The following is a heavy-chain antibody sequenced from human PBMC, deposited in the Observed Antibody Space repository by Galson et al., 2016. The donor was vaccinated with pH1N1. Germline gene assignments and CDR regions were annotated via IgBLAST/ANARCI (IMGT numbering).Heavy chain of an antibody. CDR3: ARESYRCSGGSCYFDY. Sequence: SVKVSCKASGYTFASYAINWVRQVPGQGLEWMGWIHTTTGDPSYGQGLTGRFVFSLDTSVTTAYLQISSLKTEDAAVYYCARESYRCSGGSCYFDYWGQGTLVTVSS. D-gene: IGHD2-15*01. CDR2: IHTTTGDP. J-gene: IGHJ4*02. V-gene: IGHV7-4-1*02. CDR1: GYTFASYA.